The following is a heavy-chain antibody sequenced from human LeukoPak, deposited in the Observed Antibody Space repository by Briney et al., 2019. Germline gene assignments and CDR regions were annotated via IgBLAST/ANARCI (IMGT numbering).Heavy chain of an antibody. CDR3: TTVTDGASDY. CDR1: GFTFINAW. D-gene: IGHD3-10*01. Sequence: GGSLRLSCAASGFTFINAWMSWVRQAPGKGLEWVGRIKRRSDGGTADCAAPMKGRFTISGDDSRNTLYLQMNSLKIEDTAVYYCTTVTDGASDYWGQGTLVTVSS. CDR2: IKRRSDGGTA. V-gene: IGHV3-15*01. J-gene: IGHJ4*02.